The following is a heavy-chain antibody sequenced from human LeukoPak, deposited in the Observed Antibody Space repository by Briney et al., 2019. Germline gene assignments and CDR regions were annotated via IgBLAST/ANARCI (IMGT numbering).Heavy chain of an antibody. Sequence: GGSLRLSCAASGFPFSSYVMGWVRQAPGKGLEWVSTIGDTGNTYYADSVRGRFTISRDNSKNTLYLQMNSLRAEDTAVYYCAKAPYSSGWYAFDIWGQGTMVTVSS. CDR1: GFPFSSYV. CDR3: AKAPYSSGWYAFDI. CDR2: IGDTGNT. J-gene: IGHJ3*02. D-gene: IGHD6-19*01. V-gene: IGHV3-23*01.